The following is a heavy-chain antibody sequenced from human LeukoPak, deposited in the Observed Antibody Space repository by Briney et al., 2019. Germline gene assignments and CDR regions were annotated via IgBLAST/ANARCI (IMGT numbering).Heavy chain of an antibody. CDR3: ARTFGGSARYFQH. Sequence: ASVKVSCKASGYTFTNYDINWVRQATGQGLEWMGWMNPNSGNTAYAQKFQGRVTMTRDTSISTAYMELSSLRSEDTAVYCCARTFGGSARYFQHWGQGTLVSVSS. D-gene: IGHD3-10*01. CDR1: GYTFTNYD. CDR2: MNPNSGNT. J-gene: IGHJ1*01. V-gene: IGHV1-8*01.